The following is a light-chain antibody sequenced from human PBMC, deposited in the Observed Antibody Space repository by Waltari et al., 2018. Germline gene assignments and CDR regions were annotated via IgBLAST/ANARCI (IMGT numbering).Light chain of an antibody. CDR1: QSVSSY. CDR2: DAS. J-gene: IGKJ3*01. CDR3: QQRSNWPL. V-gene: IGKV3-11*01. Sequence: EIVLTQSPATLSLSPGEGATLSCRASQSVSSYLAWYQQKPGQAPRLLIYDASNRATGIPARFSGSGSGTDFTLTISSLEPEDFAVYYCQQRSNWPLFGPGTKVDIK.